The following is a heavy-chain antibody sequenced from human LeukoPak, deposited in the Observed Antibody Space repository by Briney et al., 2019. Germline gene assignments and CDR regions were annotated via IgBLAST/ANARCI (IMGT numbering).Heavy chain of an antibody. CDR1: GFTFSTYA. D-gene: IGHD1-26*01. CDR2: IGGSGGST. J-gene: IGHJ4*02. CDR3: AKDYSGSYQTSGLVDY. Sequence: PGGSLRLSCAASGFTFSTYAMSWVRQAPGKGLEWVSVIGGSGGSTYYADSVKGRFTISRDNSKNTLYLQMNSLRAEDTAVYYCAKDYSGSYQTSGLVDYWGQGTLVTVSS. V-gene: IGHV3-23*01.